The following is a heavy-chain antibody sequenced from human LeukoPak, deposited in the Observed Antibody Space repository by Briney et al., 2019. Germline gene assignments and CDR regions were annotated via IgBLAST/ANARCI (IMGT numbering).Heavy chain of an antibody. Sequence: SVKVSCKASGGTFSSYAISWVRQAPGQGLEWMGGIIPIFGTANYAQKFQGRVTITTDESTSTAYMELSSLRSEDTAVYYCARGSVGSIAAPSDAFDIWGQGTMVTVSS. CDR1: GGTFSSYA. V-gene: IGHV1-69*05. CDR2: IIPIFGTA. J-gene: IGHJ3*02. D-gene: IGHD6-6*01. CDR3: ARGSVGSIAAPSDAFDI.